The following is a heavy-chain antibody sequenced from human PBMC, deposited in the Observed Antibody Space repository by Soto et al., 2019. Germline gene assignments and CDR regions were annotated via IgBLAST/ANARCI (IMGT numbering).Heavy chain of an antibody. V-gene: IGHV3-23*01. CDR3: AKVSPDNYDFWSGYIDY. Sequence: GGSLRLSCAASGFTFSSYAMSWVRQAPGKGLEWVSAISGSGGSTYYADSVKGRFTISRDNSKNTRYLQMNSLRAEDTAVYYCAKVSPDNYDFWSGYIDYWGQGTLVTVSS. D-gene: IGHD3-3*01. J-gene: IGHJ4*02. CDR1: GFTFSSYA. CDR2: ISGSGGST.